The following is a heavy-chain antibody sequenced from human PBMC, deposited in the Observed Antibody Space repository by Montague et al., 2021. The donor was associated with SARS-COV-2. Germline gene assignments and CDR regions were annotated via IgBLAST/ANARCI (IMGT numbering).Heavy chain of an antibody. D-gene: IGHD6-13*01. V-gene: IGHV3-23*01. Sequence: SLRLSCAASGFTFSSYVMSWVRQAPGKGLEWVSAISGSGGSTYYXXSLKGRFTISRDNSKNTLYLQMNSLRAEDTAVYYCAKEISSSWIASYYGMDVWGQGTTVTVSS. J-gene: IGHJ6*02. CDR1: GFTFSSYV. CDR2: ISGSGGST. CDR3: AKEISSSWIASYYGMDV.